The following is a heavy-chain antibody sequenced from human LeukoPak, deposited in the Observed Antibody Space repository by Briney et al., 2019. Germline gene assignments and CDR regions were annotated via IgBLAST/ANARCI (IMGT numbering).Heavy chain of an antibody. CDR3: ARGSYGYGAYFDY. V-gene: IGHV4-31*11. CDR2: IYYSGSA. CDR1: GGSFSGYY. Sequence: SETLSLTCAVYGGSFSGYYWSWIRQHPGKGLEWIGYIYYSGSAYYNPSLKSRVTISVDTSKNQFSLKLSSVTAADTAVYYCARGSYGYGAYFDYWGQGTLVTVSS. J-gene: IGHJ4*02. D-gene: IGHD5-18*01.